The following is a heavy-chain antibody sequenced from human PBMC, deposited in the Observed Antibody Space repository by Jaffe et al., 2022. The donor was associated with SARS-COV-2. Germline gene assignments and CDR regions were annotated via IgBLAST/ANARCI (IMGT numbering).Heavy chain of an antibody. J-gene: IGHJ4*02. Sequence: QVQLIQSGGEVEKPGASVKVSCKASGYTFTNYGVTWVRQAPGQGLEWMGWISAYNGNTNYAQKFQGRVTMTTDTSTSTAYMELRSLRSDDTALYYCARRYYDSGGYPYFDYWGQGTLVTVSS. CDR1: GYTFTNYG. V-gene: IGHV1-18*01. D-gene: IGHD3-22*01. CDR2: ISAYNGNT. CDR3: ARRYYDSGGYPYFDY.